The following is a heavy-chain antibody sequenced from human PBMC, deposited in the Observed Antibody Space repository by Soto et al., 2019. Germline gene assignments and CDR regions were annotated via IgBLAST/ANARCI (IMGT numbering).Heavy chain of an antibody. CDR2: ISYDGSNK. V-gene: IGHV3-30-3*01. CDR3: ARVRQTSYYYDSSGYYSDDY. J-gene: IGHJ4*02. D-gene: IGHD3-22*01. Sequence: SLRLSCAASGFTFSSYAMHWVRQAPGKGLEWVAVISYDGSNKYYADSVKGRFTISRDNSKNTLYLQMNSLRAEDTAVYYCARVRQTSYYYDSSGYYSDDYWGQGTLVTAPQ. CDR1: GFTFSSYA.